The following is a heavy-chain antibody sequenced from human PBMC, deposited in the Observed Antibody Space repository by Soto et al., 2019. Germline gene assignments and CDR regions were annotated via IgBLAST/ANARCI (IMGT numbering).Heavy chain of an antibody. V-gene: IGHV4-30-4*01. CDR2: VYYSGTT. CDR3: ARMSYFYDKWYFDL. Sequence: QLQESGPGLVKPSQTLSLTCTVSGASINNNDYYWSWIRQTPGKGLEGIGYVYYSGTTDYIPSLKSRLSMSIDKSQNLFTLKLNSVTAADTAIYYCARMSYFYDKWYFDLWGRGTLVTVSS. J-gene: IGHJ2*01. CDR1: GASINNNDYY. D-gene: IGHD3-22*01.